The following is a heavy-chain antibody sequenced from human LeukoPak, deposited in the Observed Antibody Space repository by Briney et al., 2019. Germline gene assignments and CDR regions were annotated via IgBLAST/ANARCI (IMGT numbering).Heavy chain of an antibody. V-gene: IGHV3-11*06. CDR1: GFTFSGYY. Sequence: GGSLRLSCAASGFTFSGYYMSWIRQAPGKGLEWVSYISSSSSYTNYADSVKGRFTISRDNAKNSLYLQMNSLRAEDTAVYYCALTMVRGVIISDPYFDCWGQGTLVTVFS. D-gene: IGHD3-10*01. J-gene: IGHJ4*02. CDR2: ISSSSSYT. CDR3: ALTMVRGVIISDPYFDC.